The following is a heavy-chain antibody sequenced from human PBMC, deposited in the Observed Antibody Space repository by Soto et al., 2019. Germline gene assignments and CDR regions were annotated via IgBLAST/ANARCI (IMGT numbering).Heavy chain of an antibody. D-gene: IGHD6-13*01. CDR1: GFTFSIYA. CDR3: AKPTPSCSWYGIFDY. CDR2: ISGSGGST. V-gene: IGHV3-23*01. J-gene: IGHJ4*02. Sequence: EVQLLESGGGLVQPGGSLRLSCAASGFTFSIYAMSWVRQAPGKGLELVSGISGSGGSTYYADSVKGRFTISRDNSTNTLYLQMNSLRAEDTAVYYCAKPTPSCSWYGIFDYWGQGTLVTVSS.